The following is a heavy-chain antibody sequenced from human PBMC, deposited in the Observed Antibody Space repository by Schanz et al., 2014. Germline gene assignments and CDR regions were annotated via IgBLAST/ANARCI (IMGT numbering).Heavy chain of an antibody. J-gene: IGHJ4*02. CDR2: ISGTTTYT. V-gene: IGHV3-11*05. D-gene: IGHD3-22*01. CDR1: GFTFSDYY. CDR3: AKDPSHGDYDYYFDY. Sequence: VQLLESGGGLVQPGGSLRLSCPASGFTFSDYYMSWIRQAPGKGLEWVSYISGTTTYTNYADSVKGRFTISRDNAKNSLYLQMNSLRAEDTAVYYCAKDPSHGDYDYYFDYWGQGTLVTVSS.